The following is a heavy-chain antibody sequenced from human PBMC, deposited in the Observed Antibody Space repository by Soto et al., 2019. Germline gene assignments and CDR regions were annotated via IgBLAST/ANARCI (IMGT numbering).Heavy chain of an antibody. D-gene: IGHD3-16*02. V-gene: IGHV4-34*01. J-gene: IGHJ4*02. CDR1: GGSFSGYY. Sequence: SETLSLTCAVYGGSFSGYYWSWIRQPPGKGLEWIGEINHSGSTNYNPSLKSRVTISVDTSKNQFSMKLSSVTAADTAVYYCAGGPYHVWGSYRYRSTYYFDYWGQGTLVTVSS. CDR3: AGGPYHVWGSYRYRSTYYFDY. CDR2: INHSGST.